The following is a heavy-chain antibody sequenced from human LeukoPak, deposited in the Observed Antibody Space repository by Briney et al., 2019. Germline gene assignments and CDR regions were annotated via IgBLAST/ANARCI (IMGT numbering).Heavy chain of an antibody. J-gene: IGHJ4*02. CDR3: ARDGINGQQQLVFLGGD. Sequence: GASVKVSCKASGGTFSSYAISWVRQAPGQGLEWMGGIIPIFGTANYAQKFQGRVTITADESTSTAYMELSSLRSEDTAVYYCARDGINGQQQLVFLGGDWGQGTLVTVSS. D-gene: IGHD6-13*01. CDR1: GGTFSSYA. CDR2: IIPIFGTA. V-gene: IGHV1-69*13.